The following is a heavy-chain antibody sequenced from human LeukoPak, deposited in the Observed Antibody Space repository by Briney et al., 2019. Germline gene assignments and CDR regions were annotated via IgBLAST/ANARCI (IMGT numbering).Heavy chain of an antibody. CDR1: GFTFSNAW. J-gene: IGHJ4*02. V-gene: IGHV3-15*01. D-gene: IGHD2-15*01. CDR3: TTDTQGYCSGGSCYQFDY. CDR2: IKSKTDGGTT. Sequence: GGSLRLSCAASGFTFSNAWMSWVRQAPGKGLEWVGRIKSKTDGGTTDYAAPVKGRFTISRDDSKNTLYLQMNSLKTEDTAVYYCTTDTQGYCSGGSCYQFDYWGQGTLVTVSS.